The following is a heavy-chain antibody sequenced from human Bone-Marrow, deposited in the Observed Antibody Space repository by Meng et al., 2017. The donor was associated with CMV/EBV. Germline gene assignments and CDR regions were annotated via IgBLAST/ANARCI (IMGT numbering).Heavy chain of an antibody. J-gene: IGHJ4*02. CDR3: ARWALGIGDY. CDR2: INHSGST. CDR1: GGSFSGYY. Sequence: GSLRLSCAVYGGSFSGYYWSWIRQPPGKGLEWIGEINHSGSTNYNPSLKSRVTISVDASKNQFSLKLSSVTAADTAVYYCARWALGIGDYWGQGTLVNVAS. V-gene: IGHV4-34*01. D-gene: IGHD7-27*01.